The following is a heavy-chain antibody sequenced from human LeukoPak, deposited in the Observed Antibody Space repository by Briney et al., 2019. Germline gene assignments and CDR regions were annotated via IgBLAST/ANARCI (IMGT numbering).Heavy chain of an antibody. CDR1: GFTFSSYV. V-gene: IGHV3-33*01. J-gene: IGHJ4*02. D-gene: IGHD4-11*01. CDR2: IWYDGSNK. CDR3: ARDQSDDYSIWYYFDY. Sequence: GRSLRLSCAASGFTFSSYVMHWVRQAPGKGLEWVAVIWYDGSNKYYADSVKGRFTISRDNSKNTLYLQMNSLRAEDTAVYYCARDQSDDYSIWYYFDYWGQGTLVTVSS.